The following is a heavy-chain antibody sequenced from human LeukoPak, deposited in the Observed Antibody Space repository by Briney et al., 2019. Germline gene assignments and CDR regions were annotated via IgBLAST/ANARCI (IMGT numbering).Heavy chain of an antibody. CDR2: VYTSGST. CDR1: GGSISSSY. V-gene: IGHV4-4*07. Sequence: SETLSLTCTVSGGSISSSYWSWIRRTAGQGLEWIGRVYTSGSTSYNPSLKSRVTISVDTSKNQFSLKLSSVTAADTAVYYCASRDYGDYAGGFDYWGQGTLVTVSS. CDR3: ASRDYGDYAGGFDY. J-gene: IGHJ4*02. D-gene: IGHD4-17*01.